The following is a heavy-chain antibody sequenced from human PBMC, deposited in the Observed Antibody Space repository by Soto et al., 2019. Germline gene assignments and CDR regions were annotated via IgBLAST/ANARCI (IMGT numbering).Heavy chain of an antibody. V-gene: IGHV4-39*01. CDR2: IYYSGST. Sequence: PSETLSLTCTVSGGSISSSSYYWGWIRQPPGKGLEWIGSIYYSGSTYYNPSLKSRVTISVDTSKNQFSLRLSSVTAADTAVYYCASGKVELDKHKFDYWGQGTLVTVSS. CDR1: GGSISSSSYY. J-gene: IGHJ4*02. CDR3: ASGKVELDKHKFDY. D-gene: IGHD1-7*01.